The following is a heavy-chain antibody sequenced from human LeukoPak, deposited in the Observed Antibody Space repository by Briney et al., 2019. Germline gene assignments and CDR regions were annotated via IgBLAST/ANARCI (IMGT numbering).Heavy chain of an antibody. D-gene: IGHD6-13*01. CDR2: IYSGGST. J-gene: IGHJ5*02. Sequence: GGSLRLCCAASGFTVSSNYMRWVRQAPGKGLEWVSVIYSGGSTYYADSVKGRFTISRDNSKNTLYLQMNSLRAEDTAVYYCARGSRGSSWYPPNWFDPWGQGTLVTVSS. CDR1: GFTVSSNY. CDR3: ARGSRGSSWYPPNWFDP. V-gene: IGHV3-66*01.